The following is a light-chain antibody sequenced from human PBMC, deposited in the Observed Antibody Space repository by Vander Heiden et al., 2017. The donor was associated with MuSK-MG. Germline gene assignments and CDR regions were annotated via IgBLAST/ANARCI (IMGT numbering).Light chain of an antibody. V-gene: IGKV3-11*01. CDR2: DAS. Sequence: EIVLTPSPAPLSLSPGERATLSCRASQSVSSYLAWYQQKPGQAPRLLIYDASNRATGIKARFSGSGYGTDFTLTIISLEPEDFAVYYCQQRSNGHPQVTFGAGTKVEIK. J-gene: IGKJ4*01. CDR1: QSVSSY. CDR3: QQRSNGHPQVT.